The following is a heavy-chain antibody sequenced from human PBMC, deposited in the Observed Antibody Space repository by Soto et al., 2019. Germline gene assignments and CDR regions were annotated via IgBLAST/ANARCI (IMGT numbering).Heavy chain of an antibody. D-gene: IGHD2-15*01. Sequence: QVQLVQSGAEVKKPGASVKVSCKASGYTFTSYAMHWVRQAAGQRLEWMGWINAGNGNTQYSQKFQGRVTINRDTSASTAYMELSSLRSEDTAVYYCARGTCSGGGCYSFHFEYWGQGTLVTVSS. CDR2: INAGNGNT. J-gene: IGHJ4*02. CDR3: ARGTCSGGGCYSFHFEY. V-gene: IGHV1-3*01. CDR1: GYTFTSYA.